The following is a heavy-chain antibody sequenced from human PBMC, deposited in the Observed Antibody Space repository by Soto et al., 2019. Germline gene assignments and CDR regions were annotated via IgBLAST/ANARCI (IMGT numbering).Heavy chain of an antibody. CDR2: IYYSGST. V-gene: IGHV4-30-4*01. Sequence: SETLSLTCTVSGGSISSGDYYWSWIRQPPGKGLEWIGYIYYSGSTYYNPSLKSRVTISVDTSKNQFSLKLSSVTAADTAVYYCARAPDYDFWSGRGNWFDPWGQGTLVTVSS. J-gene: IGHJ5*02. CDR3: ARAPDYDFWSGRGNWFDP. D-gene: IGHD3-3*01. CDR1: GGSISSGDYY.